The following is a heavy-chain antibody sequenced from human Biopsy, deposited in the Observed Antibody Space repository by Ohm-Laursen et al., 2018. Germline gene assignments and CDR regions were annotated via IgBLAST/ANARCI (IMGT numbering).Heavy chain of an antibody. CDR1: GFTFNNYC. CDR3: ARAGPYYSDF. J-gene: IGHJ4*02. Sequence: SLRLSCAASGFTFNNYCMGWVRQAPGKGLECVSSIGSDARSTLYADSVQGRFTISRDNSKNTLYLQIDNLRAEDTALYYCARAGPYYSDFWGQGTLVTVSS. CDR2: IGSDARST. V-gene: IGHV3-23*01.